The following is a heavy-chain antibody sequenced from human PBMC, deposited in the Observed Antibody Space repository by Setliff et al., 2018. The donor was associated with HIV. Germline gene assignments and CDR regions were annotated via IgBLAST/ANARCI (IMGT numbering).Heavy chain of an antibody. Sequence: QPGGSLRLSCAVSGFTFSSYAMHWVRQAPGEGLEWVAVISFDGSNKYYADSVKGRFTISRDVSKNTLYLQMSSLRREDTAVYYCARGRMGYSSSWYAGGNIWGQGTTVTVSS. D-gene: IGHD6-13*01. CDR3: ARGRMGYSSSWYAGGNI. CDR2: ISFDGSNK. V-gene: IGHV3-30*04. CDR1: GFTFSSYA. J-gene: IGHJ3*02.